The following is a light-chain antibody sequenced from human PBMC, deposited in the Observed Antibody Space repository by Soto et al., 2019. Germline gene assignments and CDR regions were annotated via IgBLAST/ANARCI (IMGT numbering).Light chain of an antibody. J-gene: IGKJ1*01. Sequence: DIVMTQFPDTLSVSPGESATLSCRASQSVSSKLAWYQQAPGQAPRLLIYGASSRATGIPDRFSGSGSGTDFTLTISRLEPEDFAVYYCQQYGSSMRTFGQGTKVDIK. CDR3: QQYGSSMRT. CDR1: QSVSSK. CDR2: GAS. V-gene: IGKV3-20*01.